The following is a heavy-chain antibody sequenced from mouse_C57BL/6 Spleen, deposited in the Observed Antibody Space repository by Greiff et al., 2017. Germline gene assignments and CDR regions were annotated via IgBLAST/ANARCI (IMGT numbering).Heavy chain of an antibody. CDR1: GYTFTTYP. J-gene: IGHJ2*01. V-gene: IGHV1-47*01. CDR3: ARGGLRDY. D-gene: IGHD1-1*01. Sequence: VQLQQSGAELVKPGASVKMSCKASGYTFTTYPIEWMKQNHGNFHPYNDDTKYNEKFKGKDTLTIEKSSSTVYLEPSRFTSDDSAVYYCARGGLRDYWGQGTTLTVSS. CDR2: FHPYNDDT.